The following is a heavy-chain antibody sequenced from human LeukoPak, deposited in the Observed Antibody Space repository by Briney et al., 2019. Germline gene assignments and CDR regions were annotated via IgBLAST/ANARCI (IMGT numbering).Heavy chain of an antibody. CDR2: IKQDGGEK. CDR3: ARLGGSYYTY. V-gene: IGHV3-7*01. D-gene: IGHD1-26*01. Sequence: GGSLRLSCVASGFAFSSYWMSWARQAPGKGLEWVANIKQDGGEKYYVDSVKGRFTISRDNAKNSLFLQMNSLRVEDTAVYYCARLGGSYYTYWGQGTLVTVSS. CDR1: GFAFSSYW. J-gene: IGHJ4*02.